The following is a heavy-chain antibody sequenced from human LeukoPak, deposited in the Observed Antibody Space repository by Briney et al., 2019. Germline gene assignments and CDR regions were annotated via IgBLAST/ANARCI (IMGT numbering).Heavy chain of an antibody. V-gene: IGHV4-34*01. CDR3: ARAFSGYYLVDY. Sequence: SETLSLTCAVYGRSFSGYYWSWIRQPPGKGLEWIGEINHSGSTNYNPSLKSRVTISVDTSKNQFSLKLSSVTAADTAVYYCARAFSGYYLVDYWGQGTLVTVSS. CDR1: GRSFSGYY. CDR2: INHSGST. J-gene: IGHJ4*02. D-gene: IGHD3-22*01.